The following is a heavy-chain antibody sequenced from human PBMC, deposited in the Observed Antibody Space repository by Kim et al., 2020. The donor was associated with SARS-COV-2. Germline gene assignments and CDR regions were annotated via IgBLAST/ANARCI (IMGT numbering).Heavy chain of an antibody. D-gene: IGHD2-21*01. V-gene: IGHV3-33*05. CDR3: ARERTPVWSKKDDAFDI. Sequence: GGSLRLSCAASGFTFSSYGMHWVRQAPGKGLEWVAVISYDGSNKYYADSVKGRFTISRDNSKNTLYLQMNSLRAEDTAVYYCARERTPVWSKKDDAFDIWGQGTMVTVSS. CDR1: GFTFSSYG. J-gene: IGHJ3*02. CDR2: ISYDGSNK.